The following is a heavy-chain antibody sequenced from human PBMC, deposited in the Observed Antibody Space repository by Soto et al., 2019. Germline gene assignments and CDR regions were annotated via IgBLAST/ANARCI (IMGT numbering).Heavy chain of an antibody. V-gene: IGHV3-53*01. D-gene: IGHD6-19*01. CDR2: IYGGGTT. CDR1: GFSVSSKY. CDR3: VETRGCGGFDV. Sequence: EVQLVESGGGLIQPGGSLRLSCAASGFSVSSKYMTWVRQAPGKGLEWVSVIYGGGTTYYADSVKGRFTISRDNSKNTLYLHRISFGAKAASVYDCVETRGCGGFDVWGQGTMVTVSS. J-gene: IGHJ3*01.